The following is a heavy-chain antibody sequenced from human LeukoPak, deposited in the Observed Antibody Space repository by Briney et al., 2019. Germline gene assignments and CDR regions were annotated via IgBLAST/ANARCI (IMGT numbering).Heavy chain of an antibody. D-gene: IGHD1-7*01. CDR1: GFTFGGYA. J-gene: IGHJ6*02. Sequence: GGSLRLSCTASGFTFGGYAMSRVRQAPGRGLEWVSSISAGSEDSYYADSVKGRFTIYRDNSKSTLYLQMNSLRADDTAVYYCARTIAQYSNTWLYYYYGLDVWGQGTTVTVSS. CDR3: ARTIAQYSNTWLYYYYGLDV. CDR2: ISAGSEDS. V-gene: IGHV3-23*01.